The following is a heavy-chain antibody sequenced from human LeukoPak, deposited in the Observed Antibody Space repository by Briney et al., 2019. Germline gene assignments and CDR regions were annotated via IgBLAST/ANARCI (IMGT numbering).Heavy chain of an antibody. CDR1: GYSFTSYW. Sequence: GESLKISCKGSGYSFTSYWIGWVRQMPGKGLEWMGIIYPGDSETRYSPSFQGQVTISADKSISTAYLQWSSLKASDTAMYYCARSVLWFGEPNQNWFDPWGQGTLVTVSS. J-gene: IGHJ5*02. D-gene: IGHD3-10*01. CDR3: ARSVLWFGEPNQNWFDP. CDR2: IYPGDSET. V-gene: IGHV5-51*01.